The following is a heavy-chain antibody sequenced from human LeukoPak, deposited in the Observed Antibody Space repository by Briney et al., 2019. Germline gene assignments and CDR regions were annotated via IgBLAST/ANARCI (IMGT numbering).Heavy chain of an antibody. CDR3: ARGKYYYDSSGYYYSY. J-gene: IGHJ4*02. D-gene: IGHD3-22*01. Sequence: ASLKVSCKASGYTFTGYYMHWVRQAPGQGLEWMGWINPNSGGTNYAQKFQGRVTMTRDTSISTAYMELSRLRSDDTAVYYCARGKYYYDSSGYYYSYWGQGTLVTVSS. CDR1: GYTFTGYY. V-gene: IGHV1-2*02. CDR2: INPNSGGT.